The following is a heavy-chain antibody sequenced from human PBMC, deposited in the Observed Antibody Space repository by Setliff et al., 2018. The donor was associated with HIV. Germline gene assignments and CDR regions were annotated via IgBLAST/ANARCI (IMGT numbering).Heavy chain of an antibody. D-gene: IGHD1-7*01. CDR3: AHSGRELRGPYLDY. J-gene: IGHJ4*02. V-gene: IGHV2-5*01. CDR1: GFSLSTSGVG. CDR2: LYGNDDK. Sequence: SGPTLVNPTQTLTLTCDFSGFSLSTSGVGVGWIRQPPGKALEWVALLYGNDDKRYSPSLRNRLTLTRDTSKKRIVLTVASLNRADSATYYCAHSGRELRGPYLDYWGQGIPVTVSS.